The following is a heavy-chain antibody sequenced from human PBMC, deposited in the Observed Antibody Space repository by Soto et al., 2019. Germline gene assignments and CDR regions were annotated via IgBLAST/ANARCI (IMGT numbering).Heavy chain of an antibody. J-gene: IGHJ4*02. CDR2: SSAYNGNT. V-gene: IGHV1-18*04. CDR3: ARDPRPTGRNYHFDF. D-gene: IGHD1-7*01. Sequence: ASVKVSCKASGYSFTSHGISWVRQAPGQGLEWMGWSSAYNGNTNYAQKLQGRVTMTTDTSTSTAYMELRSLRSDDTAVYYCARDPRPTGRNYHFDFWGQGTRVTVS. CDR1: GYSFTSHG.